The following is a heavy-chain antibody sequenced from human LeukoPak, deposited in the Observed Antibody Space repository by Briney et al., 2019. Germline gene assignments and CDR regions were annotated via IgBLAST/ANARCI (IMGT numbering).Heavy chain of an antibody. CDR1: GFTFSSYA. V-gene: IGHV3-23*01. J-gene: IGHJ4*02. CDR2: ISASGVST. Sequence: PGGSLRLSCAASGFTFSSYAMSWVRQAPGKGLEWVSAISASGVSTYYADSVKGRFTISRDNSKNTVSLQMSSLRTEDTAVYFCAREQSGDGWSGFDYWGQGTLVTVSS. CDR3: AREQSGDGWSGFDY. D-gene: IGHD6-19*01.